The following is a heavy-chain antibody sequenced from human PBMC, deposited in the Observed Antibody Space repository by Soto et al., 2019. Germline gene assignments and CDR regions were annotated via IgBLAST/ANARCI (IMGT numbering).Heavy chain of an antibody. J-gene: IGHJ3*02. V-gene: IGHV3-23*01. CDR2: ISGSGGSNK. Sequence: GGSLRLSCAASGFTFSSYAMSWVRQAPGKGLEWVSAISGSGGSNKYYADSVKGRFTISRDNSKNTLYLQMNSLRAEDTAVYYCAREHSSGWFGAFDIWGQGTMVTVSS. CDR1: GFTFSSYA. D-gene: IGHD6-19*01. CDR3: AREHSSGWFGAFDI.